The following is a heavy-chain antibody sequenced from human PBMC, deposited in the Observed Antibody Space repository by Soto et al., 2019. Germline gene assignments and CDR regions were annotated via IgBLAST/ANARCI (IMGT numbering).Heavy chain of an antibody. CDR1: GFSFDDYG. J-gene: IGHJ4*02. D-gene: IGHD4-17*01. V-gene: IGHV3-20*04. CDR3: ARDTSPFVAVTTFSGVDY. CDR2: ISWNGGST. Sequence: GGSLRLSCAASGFSFDDYGMSWVRQAPGKGLQWVSAISWNGGSTGYGDSVKGRFTISRDNAKNSLYLQMNSLRAEDTAVYYCARDTSPFVAVTTFSGVDYWGQGTLVTVS.